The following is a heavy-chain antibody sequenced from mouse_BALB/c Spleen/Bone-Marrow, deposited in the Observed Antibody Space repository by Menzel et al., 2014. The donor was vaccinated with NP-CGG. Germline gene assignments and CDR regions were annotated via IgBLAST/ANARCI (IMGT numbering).Heavy chain of an antibody. D-gene: IGHD2-14*01. CDR1: GFTFNSNT. Sequence: EVKLVESGGGLVQPGGSLKLSCAASGFTFNSNTMSWVRQTPEKRLEWVAYITNGGGATNYLDTVKGRFTISRDSAKNTLYLQMSSLKSEDTAMYYCARPRYPFYAMDSWGQGTSVTVSS. CDR2: ITNGGGAT. V-gene: IGHV5-12-2*01. J-gene: IGHJ4*01. CDR3: ARPRYPFYAMDS.